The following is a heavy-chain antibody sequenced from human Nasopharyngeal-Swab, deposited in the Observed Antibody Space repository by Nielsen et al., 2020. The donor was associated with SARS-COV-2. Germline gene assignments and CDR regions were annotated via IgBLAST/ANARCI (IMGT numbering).Heavy chain of an antibody. CDR3: ARIMQVAATGDYFDY. CDR2: IDWDDDK. Sequence: SGPTLVKPTQTLTLTCTFSGFSLSTSGMCVNWIRQPPGKALEWLALIDWDDDKYYSTSLKTRLTISKDTSKNQVVLTMTNMDPVDTATYYCARIMQVAATGDYFDYWGQGTLVTVSS. V-gene: IGHV2-70*01. CDR1: GFSLSTSGMC. D-gene: IGHD6-19*01. J-gene: IGHJ4*02.